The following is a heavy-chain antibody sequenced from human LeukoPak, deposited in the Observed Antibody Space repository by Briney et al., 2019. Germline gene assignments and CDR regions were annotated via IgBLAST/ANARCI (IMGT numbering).Heavy chain of an antibody. CDR1: GFTFSSYW. J-gene: IGHJ6*03. Sequence: GGSLRLSCAASGFTFSSYWMSWVRQAPGKGLEWVANIKQDGSEKYYVDSVKGRFTISRDNAKNSLYLQMNSLRAEDTAVYYCARARPVLLWFGECSTGYMDVWGKGTTVTISS. CDR2: IKQDGSEK. CDR3: ARARPVLLWFGECSTGYMDV. D-gene: IGHD3-10*01. V-gene: IGHV3-7*01.